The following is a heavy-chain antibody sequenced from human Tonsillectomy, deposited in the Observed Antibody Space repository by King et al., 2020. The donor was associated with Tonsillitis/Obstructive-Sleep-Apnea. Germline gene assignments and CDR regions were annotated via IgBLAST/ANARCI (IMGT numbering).Heavy chain of an antibody. CDR1: GGSISSSSYF. D-gene: IGHD4-17*01. V-gene: IGHV4-39*01. CDR2: ISYSGST. J-gene: IGHJ5*02. Sequence: QLQESGPGLVKPSETLSLTCTVSGGSISSSSYFWAWIRQPPGKGLEWIGSISYSGSTYYNPSLKSRVTMSVDTSKKQFSLKVRSVTAADTAVYYCAREAPVNWFDPWGQGTLVTVSS. CDR3: AREAPVNWFDP.